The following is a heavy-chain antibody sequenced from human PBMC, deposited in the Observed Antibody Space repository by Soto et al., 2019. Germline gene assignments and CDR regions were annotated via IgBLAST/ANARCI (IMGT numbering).Heavy chain of an antibody. CDR3: AREIAVAGTHYFDY. Sequence: ETLSLTCTVSGGSISNYYWSWIRQPPGKGLEWIGYIYYSGSINYNPSLKSRVTISEDTSKNQFSLKMSSVTAADTAVYYCAREIAVAGTHYFDYWGQGTLVTVSS. CDR1: GGSISNYY. V-gene: IGHV4-59*01. CDR2: IYYSGSI. J-gene: IGHJ4*02. D-gene: IGHD6-19*01.